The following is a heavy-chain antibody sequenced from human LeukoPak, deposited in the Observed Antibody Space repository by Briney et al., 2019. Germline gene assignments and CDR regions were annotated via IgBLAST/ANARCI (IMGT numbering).Heavy chain of an antibody. V-gene: IGHV4-39*01. Sequence: PSETLSLTCTVSGGSISSSSYYWGWIRQPPGKGLEWIGSIYYSGSTYYNPSLESRATISVDTSKNQFSLKLSSVTAADTAVYYCATNADFWSGSEWFDPWGQGTLVTVSS. CDR1: GGSISSSSYY. D-gene: IGHD3-3*01. CDR3: ATNADFWSGSEWFDP. CDR2: IYYSGST. J-gene: IGHJ5*02.